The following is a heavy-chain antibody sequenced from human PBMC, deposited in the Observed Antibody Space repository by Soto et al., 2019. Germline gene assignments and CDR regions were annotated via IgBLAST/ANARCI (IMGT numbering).Heavy chain of an antibody. D-gene: IGHD2-2*01. CDR2: IYSGGST. J-gene: IGHJ6*03. Sequence: EVQLVESGGGLVQPGGSLRLSCAASGFTVSSNYMSWVRQAPGKGLEWVSVIYSGGSTYYAVSVKGRFTISRDNSKNTLYLQMNSLRAEDTAVYYCARAYCSSTSCYYYYYMDVWGKGTTVTVSS. V-gene: IGHV3-66*01. CDR3: ARAYCSSTSCYYYYYMDV. CDR1: GFTVSSNY.